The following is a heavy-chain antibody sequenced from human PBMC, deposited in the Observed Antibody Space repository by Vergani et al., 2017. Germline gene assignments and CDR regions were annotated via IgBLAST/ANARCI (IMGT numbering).Heavy chain of an antibody. CDR1: GGSISSGSYY. CDR3: ARGRYGGNSGPGYYFDY. Sequence: QVQLQESGPGLVKPSQTLSLTCTVSGGSISSGSYYWSWIRQPAGKGLEWIGRIYTSGSTNYNPSLKSRVTISVDTSKNQFSLKLSSVTAADTAVYYCARGRYGGNSGPGYYFDYWGQGTLVTVSS. CDR2: IYTSGST. V-gene: IGHV4-61*02. D-gene: IGHD4-23*01. J-gene: IGHJ4*02.